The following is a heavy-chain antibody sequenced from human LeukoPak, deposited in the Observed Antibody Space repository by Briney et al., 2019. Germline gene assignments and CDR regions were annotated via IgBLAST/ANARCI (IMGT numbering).Heavy chain of an antibody. CDR1: GYTLTDYY. CDR3: ARGYDFWSGYYKNAFDI. CDR2: INPNSGAT. J-gene: IGHJ3*02. V-gene: IGHV1-2*02. Sequence: ASVKVSCKASGYTLTDYYLHWVRQAPGQGLKWMGWINPNSGATHYAQSFQARVTMTRDTSIASSYMELSRLRSDDTAVYYCARGYDFWSGYYKNAFDIWGQGTMVTVSS. D-gene: IGHD3-3*01.